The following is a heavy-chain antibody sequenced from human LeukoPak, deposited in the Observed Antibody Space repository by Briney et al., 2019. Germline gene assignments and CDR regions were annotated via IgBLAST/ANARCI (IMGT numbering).Heavy chain of an antibody. V-gene: IGHV3-7*01. CDR1: GFTFSSYW. CDR3: AREIVGAIKSYFDY. J-gene: IGHJ4*02. Sequence: GGSLRLSCTASGFTFSSYWMSWVRQAPGKGLEWVPNIRQDGGLKHYVDSVKGRFTISRDNAENSLYLQMNSLRAEDTAVYYCAREIVGAIKSYFDYWGQGTLVTASS. D-gene: IGHD1-26*01. CDR2: IRQDGGLK.